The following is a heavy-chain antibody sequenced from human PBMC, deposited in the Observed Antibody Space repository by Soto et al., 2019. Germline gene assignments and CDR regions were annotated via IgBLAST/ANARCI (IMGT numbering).Heavy chain of an antibody. Sequence: SETLSLTCAVSGYSISSGYYWGWIRQPPGKGLEWIGSIYHSGSTYYNPSLKSRVTISVDTSKNQFSLKLSSVTAADTAVYYCARGSDKNWFDPWGQVTLVTVSS. V-gene: IGHV4-38-2*01. CDR1: GYSISSGYY. CDR3: ARGSDKNWFDP. J-gene: IGHJ5*02. CDR2: IYHSGST. D-gene: IGHD3-10*01.